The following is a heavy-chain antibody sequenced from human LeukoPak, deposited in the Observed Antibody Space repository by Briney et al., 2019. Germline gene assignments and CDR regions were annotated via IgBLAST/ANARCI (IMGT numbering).Heavy chain of an antibody. D-gene: IGHD3-3*01. CDR1: GYTLTELS. CDR3: ATAEYYDFWSGYFYFDY. J-gene: IGHJ4*02. V-gene: IGHV1-24*01. Sequence: ASVKVSCKVSGYTLTELSMHWVRQAPGKGLEWMGGFDPEDGETTYAQKFQGRVTMTEDTSTDTAYMELSSLRSEDTAVYYCATAEYYDFWSGYFYFDYWGQGTLVTVSS. CDR2: FDPEDGET.